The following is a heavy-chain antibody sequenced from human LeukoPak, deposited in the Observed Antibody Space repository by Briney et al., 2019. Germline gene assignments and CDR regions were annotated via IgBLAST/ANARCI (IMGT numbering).Heavy chain of an antibody. J-gene: IGHJ2*01. CDR3: ARDPGPPYFRYFDL. CDR1: GFTFDDYA. CDR2: ISWNSGSI. V-gene: IGHV3-9*01. D-gene: IGHD3-9*01. Sequence: GGSLRLSCAASGFTFDDYAMHWVRQAPGKGLEWVSGISWNSGSIGYADSVKGRFTISRDNAKNSLYLQMNSLRAEDTAVYYCARDPGPPYFRYFDLWGQGTLVTVSS.